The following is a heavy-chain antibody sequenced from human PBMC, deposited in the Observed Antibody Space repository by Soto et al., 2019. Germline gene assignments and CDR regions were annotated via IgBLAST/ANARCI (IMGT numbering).Heavy chain of an antibody. D-gene: IGHD3-9*01. Sequence: QVQLQQWGAGPLRPLETLSLTCGVSGGSFSGYYWAWIRQSPGKGLEWIGEINDRGSINYNPSLKSRVSISVDTSKNHYSRNLRSVNDADPAVYYCARESHDILTGPPWVWYFDLWGSGTLVTVSS. V-gene: IGHV4-34*01. CDR3: ARESHDILTGPPWVWYFDL. J-gene: IGHJ2*01. CDR2: INDRGSI. CDR1: GGSFSGYY.